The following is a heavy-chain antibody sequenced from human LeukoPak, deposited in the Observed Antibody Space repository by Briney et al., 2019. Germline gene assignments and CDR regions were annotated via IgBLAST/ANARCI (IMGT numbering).Heavy chain of an antibody. CDR3: AKVDYWSPENYFDS. D-gene: IGHD1-1*01. J-gene: IGHJ4*02. V-gene: IGHV3-23*01. CDR1: GFPFRSYA. Sequence: GSLRLSCVASGFPFRSYAMTWVRQTPGKGLESVSVITDDGDTYYADSVKGRFTISRDNSQNTVFLQMNSLRVEDTAVYYCAKVDYWSPENYFDSWGQGTLVTVPS. CDR2: ITDDGDT.